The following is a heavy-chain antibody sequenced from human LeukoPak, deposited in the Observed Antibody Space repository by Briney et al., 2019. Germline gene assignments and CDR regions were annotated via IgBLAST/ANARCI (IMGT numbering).Heavy chain of an antibody. CDR2: IYHSGST. J-gene: IGHJ4*02. V-gene: IGHV4-30-2*01. D-gene: IGHD6-13*01. CDR1: GGSISSGGYS. Sequence: SETLSLTCAVSGGSISSGGYSWSWIRQPPGKGLEWIGYIYHSGSTYYNPTLKSRVTISVDRSKNQFSLKLSSVTAADTAVYYRARVVAAAGTIDYWGQGTLVTVSS. CDR3: ARVVAAAGTIDY.